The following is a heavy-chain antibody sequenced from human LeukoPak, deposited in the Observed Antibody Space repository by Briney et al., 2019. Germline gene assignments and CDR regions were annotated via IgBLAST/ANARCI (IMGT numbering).Heavy chain of an antibody. J-gene: IGHJ4*02. CDR1: GGSISSSSYY. Sequence: PSETLSLTCTVSGGSISSSSYYWGWIRQPPGKGLEWIGITYYSGSTYYNPSLKSRVTISVDTSRNQFSLKLSSVTAADTAVYYCARRWSSSSIYFDYWGQGTLVTVSS. CDR2: TYYSGST. CDR3: ARRWSSSSIYFDY. D-gene: IGHD6-6*01. V-gene: IGHV4-39*01.